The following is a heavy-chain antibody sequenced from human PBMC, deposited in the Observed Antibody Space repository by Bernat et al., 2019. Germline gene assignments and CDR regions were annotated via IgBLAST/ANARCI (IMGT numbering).Heavy chain of an antibody. Sequence: EVQLVESGGGLIQPGGSLRLSCAASGFTVSSNYMSWVGQAPGKGLEWGSVIYSGGTTYYADSVKGRFTISRDNSKNTLYLQMNSLRAEDTAVYYCARDRGSFGGSIWGDYWGQGILVTVSS. V-gene: IGHV3-53*01. D-gene: IGHD3-16*01. CDR2: IYSGGTT. CDR3: ARDRGSFGGSIWGDY. J-gene: IGHJ4*02. CDR1: GFTVSSNY.